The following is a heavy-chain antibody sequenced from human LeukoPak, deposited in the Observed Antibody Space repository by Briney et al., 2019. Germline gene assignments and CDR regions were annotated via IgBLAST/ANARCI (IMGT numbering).Heavy chain of an antibody. Sequence: GGSLRLSRAASGFTFSSYAMSWVRQAPGKGLEWVSAISGSGGSTDYADSVKGRFTISRDNSKNTLYLQMNSLRAEDTAVYYCAKRGGDGNNLSTHAFDYWGQGTLVTVSS. J-gene: IGHJ4*02. V-gene: IGHV3-23*01. CDR2: ISGSGGST. CDR1: GFTFSSYA. CDR3: AKRGGDGNNLSTHAFDY. D-gene: IGHD5-24*01.